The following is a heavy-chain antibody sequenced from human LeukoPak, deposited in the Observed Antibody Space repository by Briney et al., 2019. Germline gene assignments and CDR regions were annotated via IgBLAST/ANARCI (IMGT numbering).Heavy chain of an antibody. CDR2: INHSGST. CDR1: GGSFSGYY. D-gene: IGHD2-15*01. CDR3: ASPGGYCSGGSCYEGCCFDY. J-gene: IGHJ4*02. V-gene: IGHV4-34*01. Sequence: SETLSLTCAVYGGSFSGYYWSWIRQPPGKGLEWIGEINHSGSTNYNPSLKSRVTISVDTSKNQFSLKLSSVTAADTAVYYCASPGGYCSGGSCYEGCCFDYWGQGTLVTVSS.